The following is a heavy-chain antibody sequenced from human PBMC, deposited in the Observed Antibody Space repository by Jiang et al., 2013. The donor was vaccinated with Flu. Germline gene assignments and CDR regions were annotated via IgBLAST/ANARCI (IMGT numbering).Heavy chain of an antibody. Sequence: LEWIGEIYHSGSTNYNPSLKSRVTISVDKSKNQXSLKLSSVTAADTAVYYCAGLIGAPTSSGWYFLSYWGQGTLVTVSS. D-gene: IGHD6-19*01. CDR3: AGLIGAPTSSGWYFLSY. CDR2: IYHSGST. V-gene: IGHV4-4*02. J-gene: IGHJ4*02.